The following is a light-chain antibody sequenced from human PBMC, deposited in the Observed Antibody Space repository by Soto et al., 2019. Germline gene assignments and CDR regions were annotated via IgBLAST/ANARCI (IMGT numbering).Light chain of an antibody. J-gene: IGKJ2*01. CDR1: QCVSSN. CDR3: QQYNNWPPMYT. V-gene: IGKV3-15*01. CDR2: GAS. Sequence: EIVMLQSPATLSVSPRERATLSCRASQCVSSNLAWYQQKPGQAPRLLIYGASTRATGIPARFSGSGSGTEFTLTISSLQSEDFAVYYCQQYNNWPPMYTFGQGTKVDIK.